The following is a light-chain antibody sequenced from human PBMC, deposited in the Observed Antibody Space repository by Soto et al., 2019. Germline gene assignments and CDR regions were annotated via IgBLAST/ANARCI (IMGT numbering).Light chain of an antibody. Sequence: DIQMTQSPSSLSASVGDRVTFTCRASQSISNYVNWYQHKPGKAPKSLIYGASSRATGIPDRFSGSGSGTAFTLTISRLEPDDFAVYYCQQFGPSPTFGQGTTVEIK. CDR1: QSISNY. J-gene: IGKJ1*01. CDR2: GAS. V-gene: IGKV1-39*01. CDR3: QQFGPSPT.